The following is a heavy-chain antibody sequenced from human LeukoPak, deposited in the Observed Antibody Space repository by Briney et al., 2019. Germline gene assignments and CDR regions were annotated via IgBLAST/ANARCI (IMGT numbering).Heavy chain of an antibody. CDR2: IRYDGSNK. V-gene: IGHV3-30*02. D-gene: IGHD2-2*01. CDR3: ACSTSFVGEIDY. Sequence: GGSLRLSCAASGFTFSSYGMHWVRQAPGKGLEWVAFIRYDGSNKYYADSVKGRFTISRDNSKNTLYLQMNSLGAEDTAVYYCACSTSFVGEIDYWGQGTLVTVSS. J-gene: IGHJ4*02. CDR1: GFTFSSYG.